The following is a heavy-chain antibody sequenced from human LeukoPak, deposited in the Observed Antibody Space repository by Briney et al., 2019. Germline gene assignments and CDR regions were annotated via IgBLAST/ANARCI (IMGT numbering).Heavy chain of an antibody. CDR2: IIPILGIA. V-gene: IGHV1-69*04. J-gene: IGHJ4*02. D-gene: IGHD4-23*01. CDR3: ARDYGGNEAPFDY. Sequence: PAASVKVSCKASGGTFSSYAISWVRQAPGQGLEWMGRIIPILGIANYAQKFQGRVTITADESTSTAYMELSSLRSEDTAVYYCARDYGGNEAPFDYWGQGTLVTVSS. CDR1: GGTFSSYA.